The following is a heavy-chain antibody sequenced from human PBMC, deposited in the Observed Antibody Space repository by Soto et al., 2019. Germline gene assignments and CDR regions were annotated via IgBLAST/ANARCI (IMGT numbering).Heavy chain of an antibody. Sequence: GGSLRLSCEASGFTFNTYSMHWVRQPPGKGLEWLAAIWYDGTQEYYADSVKGRFIISRDNSKKTLYLEMNSLRAEDTAVYYCARAGGTTVTGLWHFDSWGQGTLVTVSS. CDR3: ARAGGTTVTGLWHFDS. J-gene: IGHJ4*02. CDR2: IWYDGTQE. V-gene: IGHV3-33*01. D-gene: IGHD4-17*01. CDR1: GFTFNTYS.